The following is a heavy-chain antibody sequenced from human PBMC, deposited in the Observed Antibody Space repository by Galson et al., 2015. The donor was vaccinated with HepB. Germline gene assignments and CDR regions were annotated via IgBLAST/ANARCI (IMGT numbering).Heavy chain of an antibody. Sequence: SVKVSCKASGYTFVNYYVHWVRQAPGQGLEWMGIINPSGGGTTYVQRFQGRVTMTSDTSTSTVYMELSSLRSEDTAVYSCARGKFNYYDSSGPVDYWGQGTLVTVSS. CDR3: ARGKFNYYDSSGPVDY. CDR2: INPSGGGT. D-gene: IGHD3-22*01. J-gene: IGHJ4*02. V-gene: IGHV1-46*01. CDR1: GYTFVNYY.